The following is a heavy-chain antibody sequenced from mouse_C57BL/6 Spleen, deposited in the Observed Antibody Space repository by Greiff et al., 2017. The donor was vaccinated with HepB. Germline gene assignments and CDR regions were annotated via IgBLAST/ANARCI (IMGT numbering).Heavy chain of an antibody. J-gene: IGHJ3*01. CDR2: IWSDGST. CDR3: ARHSKLYYGSSSLAY. CDR1: GFSLTSYG. D-gene: IGHD1-1*01. Sequence: VQRVESGPGLVAPSQSLSITCTVSGFSLTSYGVHWVRQPPGKGLEWLVVIWSDGSTTYNSALKSRLSISKDNSKSQVFLKMNSLQTDDTAMYYCARHSKLYYGSSSLAYWGQGTLVTVSA. V-gene: IGHV2-6-1*01.